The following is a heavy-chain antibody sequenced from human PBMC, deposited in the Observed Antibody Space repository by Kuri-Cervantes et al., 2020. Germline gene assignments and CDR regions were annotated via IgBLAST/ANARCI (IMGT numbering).Heavy chain of an antibody. D-gene: IGHD3-16*01. CDR3: ATGGRVVGTRGRGYYMDV. V-gene: IGHV3-23*01. CDR2: ISGSGGST. CDR1: GFTFSSYA. Sequence: GGSLRLSCAASGFTFSSYAMSWVRQALGKGLEWVSAISGSGGSTYYADSVKGRFTISRDNSKNTLYLQMNSLRAEDTAVYYCATGGRVVGTRGRGYYMDVWGKGTTVTVSS. J-gene: IGHJ6*03.